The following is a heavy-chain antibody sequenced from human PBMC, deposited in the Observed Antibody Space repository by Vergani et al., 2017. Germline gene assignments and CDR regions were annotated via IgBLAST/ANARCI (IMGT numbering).Heavy chain of an antibody. V-gene: IGHV1-69*01. D-gene: IGHD6-13*01. J-gene: IGHJ4*02. Sequence: QVQLVQSGAEVKKPGSSVKVSCKASGGTFSSYAISWVRQAPGQGLEWMGGIIPIFGTANSAQKFQGRVTITADESTSTAYMELSILRSEDTAVYYCARDPSARDGYSSSWSDYWGQGTLVTVSS. CDR1: GGTFSSYA. CDR2: IIPIFGTA. CDR3: ARDPSARDGYSSSWSDY.